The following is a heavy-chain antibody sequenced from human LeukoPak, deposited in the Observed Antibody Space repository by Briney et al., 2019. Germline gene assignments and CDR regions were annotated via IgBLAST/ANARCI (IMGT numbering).Heavy chain of an antibody. D-gene: IGHD5-12*01. CDR3: AREVVTQAIYSGYDAFEI. J-gene: IGHJ3*02. CDR1: GFTFSDYY. Sequence: PGGSLRLSCAASGFTFSDYYMSWIRQAPGKGLEWVSYIRSGNTVLYADSVKGRFTISSDRATNSLFLQMNSLRAEDTAVYYCAREVVTQAIYSGYDAFEIWGQGTMVTVSS. CDR2: IRSGNTV. V-gene: IGHV3-69-1*02.